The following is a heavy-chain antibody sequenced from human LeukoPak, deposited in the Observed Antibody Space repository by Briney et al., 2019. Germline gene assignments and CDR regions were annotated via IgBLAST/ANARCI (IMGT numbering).Heavy chain of an antibody. CDR2: ISYDRTNN. CDR3: ARDPRGGYSDGPEGLGYMDV. V-gene: IGHV3-30*03. J-gene: IGHJ6*02. CDR1: GFIFSNDF. D-gene: IGHD5-18*01. Sequence: TGGSLRLSCAASGFIFSNDFMHWVRQAPGQGLEWVAFISYDRTNNNYADSVKARFTISRDNSKNTLYLQMDSLTTEDTAVYYCARDPRGGYSDGPEGLGYMDVWGQGTTVTVSS.